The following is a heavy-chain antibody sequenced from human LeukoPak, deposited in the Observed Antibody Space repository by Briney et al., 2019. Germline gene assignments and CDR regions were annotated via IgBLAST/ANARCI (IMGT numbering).Heavy chain of an antibody. V-gene: IGHV3-7*01. D-gene: IGHD3-3*01. CDR3: AKTLKDRYYDFWSGYYHYYYYMDV. CDR2: IKQDGSEK. J-gene: IGHJ6*03. Sequence: GGSLRLSCAASGFTFSSYWMSWVRQAPGKGLERVANIKQDGSEKYYVDSVKGRFTISRDNAKNSLYLQMNSLRAEDTAVYYCAKTLKDRYYDFWSGYYHYYYYMDVWGKGTTVTVSS. CDR1: GFTFSSYW.